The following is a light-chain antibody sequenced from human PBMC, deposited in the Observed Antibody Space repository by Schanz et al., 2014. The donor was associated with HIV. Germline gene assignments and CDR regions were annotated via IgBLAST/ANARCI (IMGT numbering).Light chain of an antibody. CDR3: QKYNSAPL. CDR2: AAS. J-gene: IGKJ4*01. V-gene: IGKV1-27*01. CDR1: QGISNY. Sequence: DIQLTQSPALLSASVGDRVTITCRASQGISNYLAWYQQKPGKVPKLLIYAASTLQSGVPSRFSGSGSGTDFTLTISSLQPEDVATYYCQKYNSAPLFGGGTKVEIK.